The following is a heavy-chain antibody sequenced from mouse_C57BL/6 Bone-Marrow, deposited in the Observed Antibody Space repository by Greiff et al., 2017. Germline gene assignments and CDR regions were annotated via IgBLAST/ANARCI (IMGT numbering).Heavy chain of an antibody. CDR2: IDPENGDT. J-gene: IGHJ2*01. V-gene: IGHV14-4*01. Sequence: EVQLQQSGAELVRPGASVKLSCTASGFNIKDDYMHWVKQRPEQGLEWIGWIDPENGDTEYASKFQGKATITADTSSNTAYLQLSSRTSEDTAVYYCTCNYVDYWGQGTTLTVSS. CDR1: GFNIKDDY. CDR3: TCNYVDY.